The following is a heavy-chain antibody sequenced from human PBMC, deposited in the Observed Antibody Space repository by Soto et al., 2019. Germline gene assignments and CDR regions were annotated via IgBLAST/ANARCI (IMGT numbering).Heavy chain of an antibody. V-gene: IGHV3-30*01. Sequence: AGGSLRLSCAASGFTFSRYAMHWVRQAPGKGLEWVALISYDGSNKYYADSVKGRFTVSRDNSENTLYLQMNSLRAEDTAVYYCARDPSKPAPGYSSSWYDWYFDLWGRGTLVTVSS. CDR2: ISYDGSNK. CDR1: GFTFSRYA. J-gene: IGHJ2*01. D-gene: IGHD6-13*01. CDR3: ARDPSKPAPGYSSSWYDWYFDL.